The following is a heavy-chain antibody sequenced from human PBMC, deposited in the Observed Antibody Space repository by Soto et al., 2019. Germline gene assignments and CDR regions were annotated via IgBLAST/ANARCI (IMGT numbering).Heavy chain of an antibody. CDR2: INAGNGNR. Sequence: ASVKVSCKASGYTFTCYAMHWARQAHGQRLEWMGWINAGNGNRKHSQKFQGRVTITRDTSASTAYMELSSLRSEDTAVYYCARDRMGEYSGYVKYMDVWGKGTTVTVSS. D-gene: IGHD5-12*01. CDR1: GYTFTCYA. CDR3: ARDRMGEYSGYVKYMDV. J-gene: IGHJ6*03. V-gene: IGHV1-3*01.